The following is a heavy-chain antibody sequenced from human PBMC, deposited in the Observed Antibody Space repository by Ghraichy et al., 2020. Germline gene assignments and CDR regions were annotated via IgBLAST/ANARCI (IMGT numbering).Heavy chain of an antibody. CDR1: GGSIFSRTYY. V-gene: IGHV4-39*07. D-gene: IGHD3-9*01. J-gene: IGHJ6*02. Sequence: SETLSLTCTISGGSIFSRTYYWVWIRQPPAKGLEWIGSIYSTGSTYNPSLKSRVTMSVETSKNQFSLELRSVTAADTGVYFCARMDYDILTGHYAMDVWGQGTTVTVSS. CDR3: ARMDYDILTGHYAMDV. CDR2: IYSTGST.